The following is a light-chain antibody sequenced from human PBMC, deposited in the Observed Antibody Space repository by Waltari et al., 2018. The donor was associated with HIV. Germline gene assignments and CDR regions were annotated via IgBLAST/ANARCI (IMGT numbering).Light chain of an antibody. Sequence: QSSLTQPPSASGSPGQSVTISCTGTSSDVGGYYYVSWYHQHPGKAPKHIIYEVTKRPSGLPNRFSGSKSGNTASLTVSGLQAEDEADYYCVSYAGSNTVIFGGGTKLTVL. V-gene: IGLV2-8*01. J-gene: IGLJ2*01. CDR1: SSDVGGYYY. CDR3: VSYAGSNTVI. CDR2: EVT.